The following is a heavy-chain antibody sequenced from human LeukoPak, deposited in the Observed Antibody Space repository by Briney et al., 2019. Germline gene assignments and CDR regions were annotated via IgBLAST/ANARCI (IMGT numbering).Heavy chain of an antibody. J-gene: IGHJ4*02. CDR3: ARFGAVGSKDY. CDR2: IYHSGST. CDR1: GGSISSGGYY. Sequence: SETLSLTCTVSGGSISSGGYYWSWIRQPPGKGLEWIGYIYHSGSTYYNPSLKSRVTISVDRSKNQVSLKLSSVTAAYTAVYYCARFGAVGSKDYWGQGTLVTVSS. D-gene: IGHD3-10*01. V-gene: IGHV4-30-2*01.